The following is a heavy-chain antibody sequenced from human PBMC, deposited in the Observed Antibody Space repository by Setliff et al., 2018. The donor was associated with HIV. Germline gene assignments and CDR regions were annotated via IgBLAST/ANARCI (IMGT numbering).Heavy chain of an antibody. CDR2: VYPSGSV. CDR3: ARDQGESTWSYWFDP. CDR1: GASVSSHY. D-gene: IGHD6-13*01. Sequence: SETLSLTCTVSGASVSSHYWTWIRQPAGKRLEWIGRVYPSGSVNYSPSFQSRVSMPIDTSKNQFSLTLTSVTAADTAVYYCARDQGESTWSYWFDPWGQGTQVTVSS. V-gene: IGHV4-4*07. J-gene: IGHJ5*02.